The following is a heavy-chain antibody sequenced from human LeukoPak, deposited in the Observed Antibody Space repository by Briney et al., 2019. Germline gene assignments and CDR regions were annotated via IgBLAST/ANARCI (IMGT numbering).Heavy chain of an antibody. V-gene: IGHV3-30*18. J-gene: IGHJ3*02. D-gene: IGHD1-1*01. Sequence: GGALRLSCAASGFTFSSYGTHWVRQAPGKGLEWVAVISYDGSNKYYADSVKGRFTISRDNSKNTLYLQMNSLRAEDTAVYYCAKDLRYNWNLGNAFDIWGQGTMVTVSS. CDR2: ISYDGSNK. CDR1: GFTFSSYG. CDR3: AKDLRYNWNLGNAFDI.